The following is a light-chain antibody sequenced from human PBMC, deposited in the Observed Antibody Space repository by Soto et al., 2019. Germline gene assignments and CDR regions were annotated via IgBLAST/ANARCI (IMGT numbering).Light chain of an antibody. CDR3: QQYNSYSRT. CDR2: DAS. CDR1: QSISSW. Sequence: DIQMTQSPSTLSASVGDRVTITCRASQSISSWLAWYRQKPGKAPKLLVYDASNLESGVPSRFSGSGSGTEFTLTISSLQPDDFATYYCQQYNSYSRTFGQGTKVDIK. V-gene: IGKV1-5*01. J-gene: IGKJ1*01.